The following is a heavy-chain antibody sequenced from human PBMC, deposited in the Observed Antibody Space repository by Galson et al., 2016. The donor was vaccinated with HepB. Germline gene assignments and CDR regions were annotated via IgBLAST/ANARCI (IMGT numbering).Heavy chain of an antibody. CDR1: GFTFSTYG. D-gene: IGHD3-3*01. V-gene: IGHV3-30*18. J-gene: IGHJ3*01. CDR2: ISYDGSHK. CDR3: PKEAPEGGYDFWSGYYADDAFDF. Sequence: SLRLSCAASGFTFSTYGMPWVRQAPGKGLEWVAVISYDGSHKYYADSVKGRSTISIDNSKNTLYLQMNSLRVEDTAVSYCPKEAPEGGYDFWSGYYADDAFDFWGQGTMVTVSS.